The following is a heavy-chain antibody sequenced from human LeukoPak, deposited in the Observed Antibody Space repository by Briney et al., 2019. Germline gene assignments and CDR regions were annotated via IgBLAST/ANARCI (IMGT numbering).Heavy chain of an antibody. D-gene: IGHD6-19*01. V-gene: IGHV3-73*01. CDR3: TTYRSGHY. CDR1: GFIFSGSD. Sequence: GGSLRLSCAASGFIFSGSDMHWVRQASGKGLEWVGRVTTKPDNYATSYGASVKGRFTISRDDSANTAYLQMNSLKTEDAAVYYCTTYRSGHYWGQGTLVTVSS. J-gene: IGHJ4*02. CDR2: VTTKPDNYAT.